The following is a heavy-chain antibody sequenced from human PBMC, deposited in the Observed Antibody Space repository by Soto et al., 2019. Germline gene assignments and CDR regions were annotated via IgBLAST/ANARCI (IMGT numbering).Heavy chain of an antibody. CDR1: GFTFSDAW. Sequence: GGSLRLSCAASGFTFSDAWINWVRQAPGKGLEWVGRIKSKSDGGTTDFAAPVKGRFAISRDDSRDLAFMEMNSLTTEDTALYYCTTYSFSSMKLVRHYIWGPGTLVTVSS. J-gene: IGHJ4*01. V-gene: IGHV3-15*07. D-gene: IGHD2-21*01. CDR3: TTYSFSSMKLVRHYI. CDR2: IKSKSDGGTT.